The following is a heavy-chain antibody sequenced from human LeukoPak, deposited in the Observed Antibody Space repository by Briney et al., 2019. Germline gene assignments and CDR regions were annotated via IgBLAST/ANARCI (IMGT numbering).Heavy chain of an antibody. CDR1: GGSFSGYY. J-gene: IGHJ5*01. V-gene: IGHV4-34*01. CDR3: ARGSPKHDS. Sequence: PSETLSPTCAVYGGSFSGYYWSWIRQPPGKGLEWIGEINHSGATKYNPSLKSRLTISVDPSKNQFSLKLKSVTAADTAVYYCARGSPKHDSWGQGTLVTVSS. CDR2: INHSGAT.